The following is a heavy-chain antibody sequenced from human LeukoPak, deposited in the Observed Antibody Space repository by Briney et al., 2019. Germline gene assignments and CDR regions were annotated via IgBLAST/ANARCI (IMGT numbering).Heavy chain of an antibody. CDR1: GYTRTELS. Sequence: GASVKVSCKVSGYTRTELSMHWVRQAPGKGLEWMGGFDPEDGETIYAQKFQGRVTMTEDTSTDTAYMELSSLRSEDTAVYYCSGGSYANFDYWGQGTLVTVSS. CDR3: SGGSYANFDY. D-gene: IGHD1-26*01. J-gene: IGHJ4*02. CDR2: FDPEDGET. V-gene: IGHV1-24*01.